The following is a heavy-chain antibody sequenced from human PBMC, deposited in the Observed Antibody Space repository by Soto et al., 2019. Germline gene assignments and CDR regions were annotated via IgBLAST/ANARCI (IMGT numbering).Heavy chain of an antibody. CDR1: GFTFDDHG. V-gene: IGHV3-9*01. D-gene: IGHD3-10*02. Sequence: EVDLVESGGGLAQPGRSLRLSCVASGFTFDDHGMHWVRQIPGRGLEWVSGISWNSGSIGYAESVKGRFTIFRDNAKNSLYLEMXXXXXXXXXXYYCVRDTSSGWHLKDHWGQGVQVSVSS. J-gene: IGHJ4*02. CDR3: VRDTSSGWHLKDH. CDR2: ISWNSGSI.